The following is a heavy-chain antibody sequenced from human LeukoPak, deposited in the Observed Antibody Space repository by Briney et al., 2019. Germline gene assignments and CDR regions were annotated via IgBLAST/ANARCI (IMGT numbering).Heavy chain of an antibody. D-gene: IGHD2-2*01. CDR1: GFAYDEQG. CDR2: INWSGGNT. Sequence: GGPLTLFCTASGFAYDEQGMLWPRQVRGKGLEWVSGINWSGGNTGSAHHLRGRFTISRDNDKNSLYLQMDSLRAEDAALYYCARAPITSPFYFDYWGQGTLVTVSS. J-gene: IGHJ4*02. V-gene: IGHV3-20*04. CDR3: ARAPITSPFYFDY.